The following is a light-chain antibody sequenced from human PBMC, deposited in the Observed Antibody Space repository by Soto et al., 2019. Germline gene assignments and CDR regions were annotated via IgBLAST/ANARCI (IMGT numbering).Light chain of an antibody. V-gene: IGLV2-14*01. CDR2: EVG. CDR1: SSDVGGYNY. CDR3: SSYTSSTAYV. Sequence: QSALTQPASVSGSPGQSITISCTGTSSDVGGYNYVSWYQLHPGKVPKLMVYEVGNRPSGVSNRFSGSKSGNTASLTISGLQAEDEADYYCSSYTSSTAYVFGTGTKVTVL. J-gene: IGLJ1*01.